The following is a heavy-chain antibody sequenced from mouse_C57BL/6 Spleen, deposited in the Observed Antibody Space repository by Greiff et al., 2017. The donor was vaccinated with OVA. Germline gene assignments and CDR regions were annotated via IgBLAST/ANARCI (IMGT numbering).Heavy chain of an antibody. J-gene: IGHJ3*01. CDR3: ARITTVVAWFAY. CDR1: GFSLTSYG. CDR2: IWSGGST. V-gene: IGHV2-2*01. Sequence: VKLVESGPGLVQPSQSLSITCTVSGFSLTSYGVHWVRQSPGKGLEWLGVIWSGGSTDYNAAFISRLSISKDNSKSQVFFKMNSLQADDTAIYYCARITTVVAWFAYWGQGTLVTVSA. D-gene: IGHD1-1*01.